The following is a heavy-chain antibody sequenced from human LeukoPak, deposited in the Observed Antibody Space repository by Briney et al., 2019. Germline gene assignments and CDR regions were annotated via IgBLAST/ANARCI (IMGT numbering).Heavy chain of an antibody. V-gene: IGHV3-48*03. Sequence: GGSLRLSCEGSGFTFRSYEMNWVRQVPGKGLEWVSYISGDGRIIYYADPVQGRFTISRDNAKKTLYLHMYSLRAEDTAVYYCARDPGNYYDSNDFDYWGQGVSVTVSS. CDR1: GFTFRSYE. CDR3: ARDPGNYYDSNDFDY. J-gene: IGHJ4*02. CDR2: ISGDGRII. D-gene: IGHD3-22*01.